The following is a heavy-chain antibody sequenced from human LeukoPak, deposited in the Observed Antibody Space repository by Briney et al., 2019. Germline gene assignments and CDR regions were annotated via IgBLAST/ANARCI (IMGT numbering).Heavy chain of an antibody. CDR3: ARGPGSDNHYYHSKNSGDLDY. CDR2: INHSGST. Sequence: SETLSLTCAVYGGSFSGYYWSWIRQPPGKGLEWIGEINHSGSTNYNPSLKSRVTISVDTSKNQFSLKLSSVTAADTAVYYCARGPGSDNHYYHSKNSGDLDYWGQGTLVTVSS. V-gene: IGHV4-34*01. D-gene: IGHD3-22*01. CDR1: GGSFSGYY. J-gene: IGHJ4*02.